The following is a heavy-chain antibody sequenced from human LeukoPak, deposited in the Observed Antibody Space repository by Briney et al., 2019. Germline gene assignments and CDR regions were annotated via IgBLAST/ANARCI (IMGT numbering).Heavy chain of an antibody. Sequence: PGGSLRLSCAASGFTFSSYWMSWVRQAPRKGLEWVANIKQDGSNKYYADSVKGRFTISRDNSKNTLYLQMNSLRAEDTAVYYCAKDAVLLWFGELLYYYYYYMDVWGKGTTVTISS. V-gene: IGHV3-7*01. J-gene: IGHJ6*03. D-gene: IGHD3-10*01. CDR2: IKQDGSNK. CDR1: GFTFSSYW. CDR3: AKDAVLLWFGELLYYYYYYMDV.